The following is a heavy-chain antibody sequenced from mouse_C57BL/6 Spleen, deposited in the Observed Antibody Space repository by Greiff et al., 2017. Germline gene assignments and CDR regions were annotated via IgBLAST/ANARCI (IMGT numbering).Heavy chain of an antibody. J-gene: IGHJ4*01. V-gene: IGHV6-6*01. CDR3: TRRLLHAMDY. D-gene: IGHD2-13*01. Sequence: EVKLMESGGGLVQPVGSMKLSCAASGFTFSDAWMDWVRQSPEKGLEWVAEIRNKANNHATYYAESVRGRFPISRDDSKSSVYLQMNSLRAEDTGIYYCTRRLLHAMDYWGQGTSVTVSS. CDR2: IRNKANNHAT. CDR1: GFTFSDAW.